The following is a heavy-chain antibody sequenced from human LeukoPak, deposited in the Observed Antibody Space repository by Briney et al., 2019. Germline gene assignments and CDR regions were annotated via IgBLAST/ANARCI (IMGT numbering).Heavy chain of an antibody. CDR2: INTNTGNP. D-gene: IGHD6-13*01. CDR1: GYTFTSYA. CDR3: AREVAAAGTGPGAFDI. V-gene: IGHV7-4-1*02. Sequence: ASVKVSCKASGYTFTSYAMNWVRQAPGQGLEWMGWINTNTGNPTYAQGFTGRFVFSLDTSVSTAYLQISGLKAEDTAVYYCAREVAAAGTGPGAFDIWGQGTMVTVSS. J-gene: IGHJ3*02.